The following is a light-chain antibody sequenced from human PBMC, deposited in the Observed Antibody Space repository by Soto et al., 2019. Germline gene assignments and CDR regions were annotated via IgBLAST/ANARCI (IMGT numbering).Light chain of an antibody. CDR2: DNN. CDR3: ATGDGSRPGEV. Sequence: QSVLTQSPSVSAAPGQTVTISCSGSSSNIGNNYVSWYQQLPGTAPKLLIYDNNKRPSGIPDRFSGSKSGTSATLEITGLQPGDDADDYCATGDGSRPGEVFGAGTKLTVL. CDR1: SSNIGNNY. J-gene: IGLJ2*01. V-gene: IGLV1-51*01.